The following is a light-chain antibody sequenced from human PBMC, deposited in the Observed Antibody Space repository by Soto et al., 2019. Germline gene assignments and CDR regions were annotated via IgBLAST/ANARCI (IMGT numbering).Light chain of an antibody. V-gene: IGKV1-5*01. CDR3: QQYNSYWT. CDR2: DDS. CDR1: QSISSW. J-gene: IGKJ1*01. Sequence: NLSSSVGDRGTITCRASQSISSWLAWYQQQPGKDPKLLIYDDSSLESGVPSRFSGRGSGTEFTLTISSLQPDDFATYYCQQYNSYWTFGQGTKVDIK.